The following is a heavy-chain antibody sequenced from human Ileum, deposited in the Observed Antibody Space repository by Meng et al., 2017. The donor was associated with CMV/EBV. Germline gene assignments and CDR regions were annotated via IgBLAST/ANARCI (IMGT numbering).Heavy chain of an antibody. D-gene: IGHD3-22*01. CDR1: GDSVSSNSVT. CDR2: TYYRSKWYN. Sequence: HELLQQPRPGLVKPSQTLSLTCAISGDSVSSNSVTWNWIRQSPSRGLEWLGRTYYRSKWYNDYAVSVKSRITINPDTSKNQFSLQLNSMTPEDTAVYYCTRAYYYDSSGYYDYWGQGTLVTVSS. V-gene: IGHV6-1*01. CDR3: TRAYYYDSSGYYDY. J-gene: IGHJ4*02.